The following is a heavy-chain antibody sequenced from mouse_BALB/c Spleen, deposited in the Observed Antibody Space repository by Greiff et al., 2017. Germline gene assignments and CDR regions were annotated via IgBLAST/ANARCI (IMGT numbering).Heavy chain of an antibody. CDR3: ARYEGLRVYWYFDV. Sequence: EVKLQESGPSLVKPSQTLSLTCSVTGDSITSGYWNWIRKFPGNKLEYMGYISYSGSTYYNPSLKSRISITRDTSKNQYYLQLNSVTTEDTATYYCARYEGLRVYWYFDVWGAGTTVTVSS. D-gene: IGHD2-4*01. CDR2: ISYSGST. V-gene: IGHV3-8*02. CDR1: GDSITSGY. J-gene: IGHJ1*01.